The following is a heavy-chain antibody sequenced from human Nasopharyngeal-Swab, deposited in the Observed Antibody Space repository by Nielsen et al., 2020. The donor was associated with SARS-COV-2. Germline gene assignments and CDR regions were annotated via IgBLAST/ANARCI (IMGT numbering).Heavy chain of an antibody. CDR2: IYYTGDT. CDR3: AIMKVGSTLVGMDV. Sequence: SETLSLTCTVSGGSINSLYWNWIWKPPGKGLEWIGYIYYTGDTNYNPSLKSRVTISVDTSKNQFSLKLKSVTAADTAVYYCAIMKVGSTLVGMDVWGQGSTVTVSS. J-gene: IGHJ6*02. V-gene: IGHV4-59*01. D-gene: IGHD1-26*01. CDR1: GGSINSLY.